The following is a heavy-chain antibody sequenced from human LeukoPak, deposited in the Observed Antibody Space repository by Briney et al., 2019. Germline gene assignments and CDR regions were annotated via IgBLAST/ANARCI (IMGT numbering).Heavy chain of an antibody. V-gene: IGHV4-59*08. D-gene: IGHD6-19*01. CDR2: IYYSGST. Sequence: SETLSLTCTVSGGSISSYYWSWIRQPPGKGLEWIGYIYYSGSTNYNPSLKGRVTISVDTSKNQFSLKLSSVTAADTAVYYCARRLGGSGWFFDYWGQGTLVTVSS. CDR1: GGSISSYY. J-gene: IGHJ4*02. CDR3: ARRLGGSGWFFDY.